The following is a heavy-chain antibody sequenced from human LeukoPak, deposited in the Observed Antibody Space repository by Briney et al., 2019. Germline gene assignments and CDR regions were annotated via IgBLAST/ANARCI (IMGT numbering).Heavy chain of an antibody. J-gene: IGHJ4*02. CDR2: FDPEDGET. CDR3: ATVIQVGATYVFYFDY. V-gene: IGHV1-24*01. Sequence: ASVTVSCKVSGYTLTELSMHWVRQAPGKGLEWMGGFDPEDGETIYAQKFQGRVTMTEDTSTDTAYMELSSLRSEDTAVYYCATVIQVGATYVFYFDYWGQGTLVTVSS. CDR1: GYTLTELS. D-gene: IGHD1-26*01.